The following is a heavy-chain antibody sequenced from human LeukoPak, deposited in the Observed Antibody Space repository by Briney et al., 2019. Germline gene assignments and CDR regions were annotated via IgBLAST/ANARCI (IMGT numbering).Heavy chain of an antibody. Sequence: PGGSLRLSCAASGFKFSTYAMSWVRQAPGKGLEWVSCINGRGVGTYYADSVKGRFTIFRDNSKNTLYLHMSSLRADDTAIYYCAREAYYDCSGSLDYWGQGTLVTVSS. CDR1: GFKFSTYA. D-gene: IGHD3-22*01. CDR3: AREAYYDCSGSLDY. V-gene: IGHV3-23*01. J-gene: IGHJ4*02. CDR2: INGRGVGT.